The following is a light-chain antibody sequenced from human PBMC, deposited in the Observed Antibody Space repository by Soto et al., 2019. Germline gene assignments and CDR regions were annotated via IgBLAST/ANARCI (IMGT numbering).Light chain of an antibody. CDR2: GAS. CDR1: QSVGSN. CDR3: HQYTNWPYT. Sequence: EIVMTPSPATLSVSPGERASLSCRASQSVGSNLAWYQQTAGQAPRLLIYGASTRATGIPARFSGSGSGTEFTLTISSLQSEDFAGYSCHQYTNWPYTFGQGTKLDIK. V-gene: IGKV3-15*01. J-gene: IGKJ2*01.